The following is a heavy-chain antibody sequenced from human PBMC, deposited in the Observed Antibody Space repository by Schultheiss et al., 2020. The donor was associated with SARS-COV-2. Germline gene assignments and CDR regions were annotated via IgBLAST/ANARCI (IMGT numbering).Heavy chain of an antibody. D-gene: IGHD6-6*01. V-gene: IGHV4-61*03. CDR3: ARNFASSSSPDS. CDR1: GGSISSGGYY. J-gene: IGHJ4*02. CDR2: LYNSETT. Sequence: SETLSLTCTVSGGSISSGGYYWSWIRQPPGKGLEWIGYLYNSETTNYNPSLKSRVTMSFDTPKNHISLKLSSVTAADTAVYYCARNFASSSSPDSWGQGILVTVSS.